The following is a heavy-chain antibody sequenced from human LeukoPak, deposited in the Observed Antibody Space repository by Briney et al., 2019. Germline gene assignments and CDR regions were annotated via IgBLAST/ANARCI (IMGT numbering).Heavy chain of an antibody. CDR3: ARRVQTTGVFDY. CDR1: GYTFTSYY. Sequence: GASVKVSCKASGYTFTSYYMHWVRQAPGQGLQWMGRINPKTGGTNYAQKFQGRVTMTGDTSISTAYMELTRLGSDDTAVYYCARRVQTTGVFDYWGQGTLVTVSS. V-gene: IGHV1-2*06. D-gene: IGHD2-8*01. J-gene: IGHJ4*02. CDR2: INPKTGGT.